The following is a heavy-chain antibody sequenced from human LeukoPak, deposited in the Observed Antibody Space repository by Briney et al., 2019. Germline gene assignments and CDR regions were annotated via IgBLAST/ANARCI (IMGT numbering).Heavy chain of an antibody. D-gene: IGHD4-23*01. V-gene: IGHV4-30-2*01. CDR2: IYHSGST. CDR1: GGSISSGGYY. J-gene: IGHJ4*02. CDR3: ARVSLYGGNSHLDY. Sequence: PSETLSLTCTISGGSISSGGYYWSWIRQPPGKGLEWIGYIYHSGSTYYNPSLKSRVTISVDRSKNQFSLKLSSVTAADTAVYYCARVSLYGGNSHLDYWGQGTLVTVSS.